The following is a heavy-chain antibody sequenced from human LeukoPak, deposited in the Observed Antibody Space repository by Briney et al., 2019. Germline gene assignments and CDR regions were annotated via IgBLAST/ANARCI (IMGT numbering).Heavy chain of an antibody. J-gene: IGHJ6*03. Sequence: PLETLSLTCTVSGDSVSSYYWSWIRQPPGKGLEWIGYIFTSGTNYNPSLKSRVTISVDTSKNQFSLKLSSVTAADTAVYYCARHRNMDYMDVWGKGTTVTVSS. V-gene: IGHV4-4*09. D-gene: IGHD2/OR15-2a*01. CDR2: IFTSGT. CDR1: GDSVSSYY. CDR3: ARHRNMDYMDV.